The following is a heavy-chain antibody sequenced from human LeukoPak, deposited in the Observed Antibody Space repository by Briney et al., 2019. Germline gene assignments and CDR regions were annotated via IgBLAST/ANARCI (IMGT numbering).Heavy chain of an antibody. CDR2: IYYSGTT. CDR1: GGSISPYY. Sequence: PSETLSLTCTVSGGSISPYYWNWIRQSPGKGLEWIGYIYYSGTTKYNPSLKSQVTISLDTSKNQFSLKLTSVTAADTAVYYCAKEGSGSYFNWFDPWGQGTLVTVSS. V-gene: IGHV4-59*01. CDR3: AKEGSGSYFNWFDP. J-gene: IGHJ5*02. D-gene: IGHD1-26*01.